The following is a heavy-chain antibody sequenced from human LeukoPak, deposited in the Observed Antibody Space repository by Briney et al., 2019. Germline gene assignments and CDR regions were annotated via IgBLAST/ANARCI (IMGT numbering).Heavy chain of an antibody. CDR2: IYYSGST. J-gene: IGHJ6*02. Sequence: SETLSLTCTVSGGSISSGGYYWSWIRQHPGKGLEWIGYIYYSGSTYYNPSLKSRVTISVDTSKNQFSLQLSSVTAADTAVYYCARTVAGGGFYYYYGMDVWGQGTTVTVSS. CDR1: GGSISSGGYY. CDR3: ARTVAGGGFYYYYGMDV. V-gene: IGHV4-31*03. D-gene: IGHD6-19*01.